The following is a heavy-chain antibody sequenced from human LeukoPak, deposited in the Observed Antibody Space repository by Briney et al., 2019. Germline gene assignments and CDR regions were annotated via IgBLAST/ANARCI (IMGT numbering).Heavy chain of an antibody. V-gene: IGHV3-21*01. CDR3: ARAYGDFSNPFDY. CDR1: GFTFSSYS. J-gene: IGHJ4*02. Sequence: PGGSLRLSCAASGFTFSSYSMNWVRQAPGKGLEWVSSISSSSNYIYYADSVKGRFTISRDNAKNSLYLQMNSLRAEDTAVYYCARAYGDFSNPFDYWGQGTLVTVSS. CDR2: ISSSSNYI. D-gene: IGHD4-17*01.